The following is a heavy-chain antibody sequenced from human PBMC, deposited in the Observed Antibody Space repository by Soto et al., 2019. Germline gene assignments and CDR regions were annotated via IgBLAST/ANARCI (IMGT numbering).Heavy chain of an antibody. Sequence: ASLKVHCKVSGYTLTELSMHWVRQATGKRREWMGGFDPEDGETSYAQKFQGRVTMTEDTSTDTAYMALSSPRSEDTAVYYCATASPDYDFWSGADYYYYDGMGVGGQGTTFTVSS. CDR3: ATASPDYDFWSGADYYYYDGMGV. V-gene: IGHV1-24*01. D-gene: IGHD3-3*01. J-gene: IGHJ6*02. CDR2: FDPEDGET. CDR1: GYTLTELS.